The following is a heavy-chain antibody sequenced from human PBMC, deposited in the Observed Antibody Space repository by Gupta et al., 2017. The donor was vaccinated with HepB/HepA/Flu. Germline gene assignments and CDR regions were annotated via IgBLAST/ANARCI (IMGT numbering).Heavy chain of an antibody. CDR1: GCGLGGYG. V-gene: IGHV3-33*01. Sequence: QVKLVASGGGVVQPGRSLGLSCAVSGCGLGGYGMNWVRQTPGKGLEWVALMSVDGSDTYDADSVKGRFTISRSNSMNTLYLQRNDLRAEDTALYYCARDLSLGTTFPWFDSWGQGTLVTVS. J-gene: IGHJ5*01. CDR2: MSVDGSDT. D-gene: IGHD1-7*01. CDR3: ARDLSLGTTFPWFDS.